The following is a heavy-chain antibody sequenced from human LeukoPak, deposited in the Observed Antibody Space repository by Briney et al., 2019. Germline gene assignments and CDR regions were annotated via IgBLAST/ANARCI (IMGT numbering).Heavy chain of an antibody. CDR1: GFSFSTYY. V-gene: IGHV3-21*01. CDR2: ISSSSTYI. Sequence: GGSPRLSCAASGFSFSTYYVNWARQAPGKGLEWVSCISSSSTYIYYADSVRGRFAISRDNAKNSLYLQMNSLRAEDTAVYYCARENHGSFDYWGQGSLVTVSS. J-gene: IGHJ4*02. CDR3: ARENHGSFDY. D-gene: IGHD1-14*01.